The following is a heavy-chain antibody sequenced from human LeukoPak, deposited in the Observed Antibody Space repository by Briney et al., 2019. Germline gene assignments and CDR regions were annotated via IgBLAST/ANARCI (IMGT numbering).Heavy chain of an antibody. J-gene: IGHJ6*02. CDR1: GGPISSYY. CDR2: IYYSGST. Sequence: PSETLSLTCTVSGGPISSYYWSWIRQPPGKGLEWIGYIYYSGSTNYNPSLKSRVTISVDTSKNQFSPKLSSVTAAGTAVYYCASGVVVVAGYYGMHVWGQGTTVTVSS. D-gene: IGHD2-15*01. V-gene: IGHV4-59*01. CDR3: ASGVVVVAGYYGMHV.